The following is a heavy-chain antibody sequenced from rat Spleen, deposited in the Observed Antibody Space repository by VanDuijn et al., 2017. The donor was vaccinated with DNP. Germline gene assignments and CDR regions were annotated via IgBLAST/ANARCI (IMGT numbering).Heavy chain of an antibody. D-gene: IGHD4-3*01. Sequence: EVQLVETGGDLVQPGRSLKLSCAASGFTFSKYGMAWVRQAPTKGLEWIASITSGSGSTSYLDSVRGRFTISRDDAKDTLSLQMNSLRSEDTATYYCTTLNYYASLSGYFDDWGQGVMVTVSS. CDR3: TTLNYYASLSGYFDD. CDR2: ITSGSGST. CDR1: GFTFSKYG. V-gene: IGHV5S13*01. J-gene: IGHJ2*01.